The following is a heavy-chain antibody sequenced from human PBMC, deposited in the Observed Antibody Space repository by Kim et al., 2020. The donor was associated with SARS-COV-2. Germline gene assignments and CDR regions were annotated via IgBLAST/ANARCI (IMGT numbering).Heavy chain of an antibody. D-gene: IGHD3-16*01. CDR2: ISYDGSNK. J-gene: IGHJ6*02. Sequence: GGSLRLSCAASGFTFSSYAMHWVRQAPGKGLEWVAVISYDGSNKYYADSVKGRFTISRDNSKNTLYLQMNSLRAEDTAVYYCARGGGLYYYYGMDVWGQG. CDR1: GFTFSSYA. V-gene: IGHV3-30*04. CDR3: ARGGGLYYYYGMDV.